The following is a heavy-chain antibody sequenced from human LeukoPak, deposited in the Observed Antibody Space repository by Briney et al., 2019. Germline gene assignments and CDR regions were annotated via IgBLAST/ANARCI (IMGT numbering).Heavy chain of an antibody. D-gene: IGHD6-6*01. Sequence: PSETLSLTCTVSGGSISSYYWSWIRQPPGKGLEWIGYIYYSGSTNYNPSLKSRVTISVDTSKNQFSLKLSSVTAEDTAVYYCARGFEYSSSSILWGQGTLVTVSS. J-gene: IGHJ4*02. V-gene: IGHV4-59*01. CDR2: IYYSGST. CDR3: ARGFEYSSSSIL. CDR1: GGSISSYY.